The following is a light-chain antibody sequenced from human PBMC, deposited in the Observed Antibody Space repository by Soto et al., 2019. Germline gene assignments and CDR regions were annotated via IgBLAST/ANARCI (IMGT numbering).Light chain of an antibody. CDR2: DAS. Sequence: EIVMTQSPATLSVSPGDRATLSCTASQSVSSNLACYQQKTGEAPSLLIYDASNRDTGIPARFTGSGSGTDFTLTINSVEPEDFEVYYCQQYGYYPITFGQGTRLEIK. J-gene: IGKJ5*01. V-gene: IGKV3D-15*01. CDR1: QSVSSN. CDR3: QQYGYYPIT.